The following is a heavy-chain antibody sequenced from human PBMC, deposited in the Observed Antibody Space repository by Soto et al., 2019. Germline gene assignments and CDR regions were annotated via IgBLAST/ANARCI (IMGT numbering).Heavy chain of an antibody. CDR1: GGSFSGYY. V-gene: IGHV4-34*01. D-gene: IGHD5-18*01. CDR3: ARRGGYSYGYPNWYFDL. CDR2: INHSGST. Sequence: QVQLQQWGAGLLKPSETLSLTCAVYGGSFSGYYWSWIRQPPGKGLEWIGEINHSGSTNYNPSLKSRVTISVDTSKNQFSLKLSYVTAADTAVYYCARRGGYSYGYPNWYFDLWGRGTLVTVSS. J-gene: IGHJ2*01.